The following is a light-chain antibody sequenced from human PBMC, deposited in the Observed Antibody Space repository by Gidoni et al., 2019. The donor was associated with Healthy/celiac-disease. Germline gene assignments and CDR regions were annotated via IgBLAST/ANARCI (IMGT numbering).Light chain of an antibody. CDR1: QSVNSN. V-gene: IGKV3-15*01. J-gene: IGKJ2*01. CDR3: QQYNNWLST. CDR2: GAS. Sequence: EIVMTQSPATLSVSPGERATLSCRASQSVNSNLAWYQQKPGQAPRLLIYGASTRATGIPARFSGSGSGTEFTLTISSLQSEDFAVYYCQQYNNWLSTFGQXTKLEIK.